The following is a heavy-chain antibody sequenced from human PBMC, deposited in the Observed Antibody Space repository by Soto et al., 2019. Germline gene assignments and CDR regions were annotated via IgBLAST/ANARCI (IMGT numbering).Heavy chain of an antibody. CDR2: IHYSGST. J-gene: IGHJ6*02. CDR3: AGEGEFWWGWWLFLLVYCYGMDV. V-gene: IGHV4-59*01. Sequence: SETLSLTCTVSGGSISSYFWSWIRQPPGRGLEWIGHIHYSGSTNYNPSLKSRVTISVDTSKNQFSLKLSSVTAADTAVYYCAGEGEFWWGWWLFLLVYCYGMDVWGQGTTVTVSS. D-gene: IGHD2-21*01. CDR1: GGSISSYF.